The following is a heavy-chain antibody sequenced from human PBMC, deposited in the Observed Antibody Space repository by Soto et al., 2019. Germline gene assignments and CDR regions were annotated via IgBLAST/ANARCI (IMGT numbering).Heavy chain of an antibody. V-gene: IGHV3-23*01. CDR3: AKDAVYGDGFWLAES. J-gene: IGHJ5*02. CDR2: IYGSGAGI. Sequence: EVHLLEAGGGLVQPGGSLGLSGAGSGFPFTNYAILGVPQPPGKGLKSVSGIYGSGAGIAYADSVKGRFTISRDNSKNTVFLQMDDLRVDDTAVYWCAKDAVYGDGFWLAESWGQGTLVTVSP. CDR1: GFPFTNYA. D-gene: IGHD4-17*01.